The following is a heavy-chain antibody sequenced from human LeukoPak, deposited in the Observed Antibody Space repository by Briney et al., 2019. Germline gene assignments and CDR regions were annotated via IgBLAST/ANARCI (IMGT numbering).Heavy chain of an antibody. CDR2: ISAYNGNT. CDR3: ARAQGRGWSGDY. J-gene: IGHJ4*02. CDR1: GYTFTGYY. D-gene: IGHD6-19*01. V-gene: IGHV1-18*04. Sequence: ASVKVSCKASGYTFTGYYMHWVRQAPGQGLEWMGWISAYNGNTNYAQKLQGRVTMTTDTSTSTAYMELRSLRSDDTAVYYCARAQGRGWSGDYWGQGTLVTVSS.